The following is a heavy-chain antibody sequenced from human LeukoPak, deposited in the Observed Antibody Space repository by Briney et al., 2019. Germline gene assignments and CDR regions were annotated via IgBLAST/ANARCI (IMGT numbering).Heavy chain of an antibody. CDR3: ASRKLGNDY. D-gene: IGHD7-27*01. V-gene: IGHV4-59*01. J-gene: IGHJ4*02. CDR1: GGSISSYY. Sequence: SETLSLTCTVSGGSISSYYWSWVRQPPGKGLEWIGFVYYTGSTNYSPSLKSRVTISVDTSKNQFSLKLRSVTAADTAVYYCASRKLGNDYWGQGTLVTVSS. CDR2: VYYTGST.